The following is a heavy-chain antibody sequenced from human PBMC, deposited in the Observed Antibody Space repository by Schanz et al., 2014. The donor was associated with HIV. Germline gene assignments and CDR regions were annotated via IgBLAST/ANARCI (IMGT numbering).Heavy chain of an antibody. CDR2: IHGDGRNT. J-gene: IGHJ4*02. V-gene: IGHV3-74*03. CDR1: GFTFSRYW. CDR3: ARDPETDDSSGCLSV. D-gene: IGHD3-22*01. Sequence: EVRLVESGGGLVQPGGSLRLSCAASGFTFSRYWMHWVRQAPGKGLVWVSRIHGDGRNTTYADSVKGRVTISRDNAKNTLYLQMDSLRVDDTGVYFCARDPETDDSSGCLSVWGQGVLVTVSS.